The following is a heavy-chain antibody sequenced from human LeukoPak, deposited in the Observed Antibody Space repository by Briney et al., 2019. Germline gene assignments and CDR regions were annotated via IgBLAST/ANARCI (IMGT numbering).Heavy chain of an antibody. Sequence: GRSLRLSCAASGFTFNNYAMHWVRQAPGKGLEWVAVISYDGSNKNYADSVKGRFTISGDNSKNTLYLQMNSLRAEDTSVYYCARSPGILGTNYFDYWGQGTLVTVSS. CDR1: GFTFNNYA. J-gene: IGHJ4*02. D-gene: IGHD1-26*01. CDR2: ISYDGSNK. V-gene: IGHV3-30*04. CDR3: ARSPGILGTNYFDY.